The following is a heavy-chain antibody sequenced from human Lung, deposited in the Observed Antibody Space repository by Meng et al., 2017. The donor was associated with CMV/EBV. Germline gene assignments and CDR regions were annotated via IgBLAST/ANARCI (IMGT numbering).Heavy chain of an antibody. J-gene: IGHJ3*02. CDR2: ISWNSGSI. CDR3: AKADIVVVPAGAFDI. V-gene: IGHV3-9*01. D-gene: IGHD2-2*01. Sequence: SXKISCAASGFTFDDYAMHWVRQAPGKGLEWVSGISWNSGSIGYADSVKGRFTISRDNAKNSLYLQMNSLRAEDTALYYCAKADIVVVPAGAFDILGQGXMVTVSS. CDR1: GFTFDDYA.